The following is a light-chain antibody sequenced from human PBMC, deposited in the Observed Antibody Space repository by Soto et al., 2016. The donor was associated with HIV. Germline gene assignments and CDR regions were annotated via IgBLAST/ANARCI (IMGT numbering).Light chain of an antibody. CDR3: NSRDSSGNHRGGV. Sequence: SSELTQDPAVSVALGQTVRITCRGDSLRSYYASWYQQKPGQAPVLVIYGKNNRPSGIPDRFSGSSSGNTASLTITGAQAEDEADYYCNSRDSSGNHRGGVFGGGTK. V-gene: IGLV3-19*01. CDR1: SLRSYY. J-gene: IGLJ2*01. CDR2: GKN.